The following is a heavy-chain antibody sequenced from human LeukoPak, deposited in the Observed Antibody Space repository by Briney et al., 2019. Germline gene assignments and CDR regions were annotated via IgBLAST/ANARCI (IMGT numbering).Heavy chain of an antibody. CDR1: GFTFSSYS. CDR2: ISSSSSYI. Sequence: PGGSLRLSCAASGFTFSSYSMNWVRQAPGKGLEWVSSISSSSSYIYYADSVKGRFTISRDNAKNSPYLQMNSLRAEDTAVYYCARIYGSGSSFDYWGQGTLVTVSS. CDR3: ARIYGSGSSFDY. V-gene: IGHV3-21*01. J-gene: IGHJ4*02. D-gene: IGHD3-10*01.